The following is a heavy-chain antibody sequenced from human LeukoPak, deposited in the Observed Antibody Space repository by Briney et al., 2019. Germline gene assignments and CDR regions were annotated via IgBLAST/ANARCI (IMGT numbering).Heavy chain of an antibody. V-gene: IGHV3-7*01. Sequence: GGSLRLSCAASGFTFSNYWMSWVRQAPGTGLEWVAQIKGDGGEKYYVDSVKGRFTISRDNAKNSLYLQMYSLRAEDTAVYFCAKDQGIAVAGSDDAFDIWGQGTRVTVSS. CDR3: AKDQGIAVAGSDDAFDI. CDR2: IKGDGGEK. J-gene: IGHJ3*02. CDR1: GFTFSNYW. D-gene: IGHD6-19*01.